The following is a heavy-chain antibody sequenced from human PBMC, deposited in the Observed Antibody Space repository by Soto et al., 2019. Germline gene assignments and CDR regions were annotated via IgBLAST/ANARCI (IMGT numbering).Heavy chain of an antibody. CDR1: GGSISSSSYY. J-gene: IGHJ4*02. D-gene: IGHD6-6*01. CDR3: ARTQARSEKLSIAARLHSDVIDY. CDR2: IYYSGST. V-gene: IGHV4-39*01. Sequence: SETLSLTCTVSGGSISSSSYYWGWIRQPPGKGLEWIGSIYYSGSTYYNPSLKSRVTISVDTSKNQFSLKLSSVTAADTAVYYCARTQARSEKLSIAARLHSDVIDYWGQGTLVTVSS.